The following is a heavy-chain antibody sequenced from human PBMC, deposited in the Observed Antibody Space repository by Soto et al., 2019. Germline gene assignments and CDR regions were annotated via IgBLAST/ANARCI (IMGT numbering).Heavy chain of an antibody. CDR3: EAAGHYYYYGMDV. J-gene: IGHJ6*02. CDR2: ISYDGSNK. V-gene: IGHV3-30-3*01. CDR1: GFTFSSYA. Sequence: PGGSLRLSCAASGFTFSSYAMHWVRQAPGKGLEWVAVISYDGSNKYYADSVKGRFTISRDNSKNTLYLQMNSLRAEDTAVYYCEAAGHYYYYGMDVWGQGTTVTVSS. D-gene: IGHD6-13*01.